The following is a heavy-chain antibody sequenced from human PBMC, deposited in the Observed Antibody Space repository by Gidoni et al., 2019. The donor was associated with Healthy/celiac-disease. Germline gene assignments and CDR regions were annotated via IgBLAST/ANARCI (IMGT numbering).Heavy chain of an antibody. CDR2: IYSGGST. CDR3: ARVVGATLFDY. J-gene: IGHJ4*02. V-gene: IGHV3-66*01. CDR1: GFTVSSNY. D-gene: IGHD1-26*01. Sequence: EVQLVESGGGLVQPGGSLRLSCAASGFTVSSNYMSWVRQAPGKGLEWVSVIYSGGSTYYADSVKGRFTTSRDNSKNTLYLQMNSLRAEDTAVYYCARVVGATLFDYWGQGTLVTVSS.